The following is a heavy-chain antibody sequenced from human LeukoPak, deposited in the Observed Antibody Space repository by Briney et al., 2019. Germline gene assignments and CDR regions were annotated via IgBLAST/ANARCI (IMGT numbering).Heavy chain of an antibody. CDR2: ISVYNGNT. CDR3: ARDYIAVRPGWFGP. CDR1: GYTFTSYG. V-gene: IGHV1-18*01. J-gene: IGHJ5*02. Sequence: GASVKVSCKASGYTFTSYGISWVRQAPGQGLEWMGWISVYNGNTNYAQKFQGRVTMTTDTSTSTAYMDLRSLRSDDTAVYYCARDYIAVRPGWFGPWGQGTLVTVSS. D-gene: IGHD6-6*01.